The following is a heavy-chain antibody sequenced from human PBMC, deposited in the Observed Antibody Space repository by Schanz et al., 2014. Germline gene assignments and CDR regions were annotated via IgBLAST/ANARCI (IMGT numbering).Heavy chain of an antibody. Sequence: EVQLLESGGGLVQPGGSLRLSCEASGFDFNSYSMNWVRQVPGKGLEWVSDISSGSGGSTYYADSVKGRFTISRDNSKNTLYLQMNSLRAEDTAVYYCAKDPSHGDYDYYFDYWGQGTLVTVSS. CDR3: AKDPSHGDYDYYFDY. CDR1: GFDFNSYS. D-gene: IGHD3-22*01. J-gene: IGHJ4*02. V-gene: IGHV3-23*01. CDR2: ISSGSGGST.